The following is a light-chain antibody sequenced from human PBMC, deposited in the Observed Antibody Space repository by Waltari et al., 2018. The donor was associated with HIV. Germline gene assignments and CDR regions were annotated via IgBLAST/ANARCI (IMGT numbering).Light chain of an antibody. V-gene: IGKV1-39*01. CDR3: QQGHTTPLT. J-gene: IGKJ5*01. CDR1: QGISRY. Sequence: DIEMTQSPSSLSASVGDRVTITCRASQGISRYLNWYQHKLGKAPKLLIFAASNLQSGVPSRFSGSGSGKDFTLTIKNLQPDDFATYYCQQGHTTPLTFGQGTRLEIK. CDR2: AAS.